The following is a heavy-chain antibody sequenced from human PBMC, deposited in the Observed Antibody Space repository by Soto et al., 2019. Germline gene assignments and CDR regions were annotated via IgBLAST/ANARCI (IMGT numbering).Heavy chain of an antibody. CDR3: ARDIVVVPAAHARYYYGMDV. Sequence: GESLKISCKGSGYSFTSYWISWVRRMPGKGLEWMGRIDPSDSYTNYSPSFQGHVTISADKSISTAYLQWSSLKASDTAMYYCARDIVVVPAAHARYYYGMDVWGQGTTVTVSS. J-gene: IGHJ6*02. CDR2: IDPSDSYT. V-gene: IGHV5-10-1*01. CDR1: GYSFTSYW. D-gene: IGHD2-2*01.